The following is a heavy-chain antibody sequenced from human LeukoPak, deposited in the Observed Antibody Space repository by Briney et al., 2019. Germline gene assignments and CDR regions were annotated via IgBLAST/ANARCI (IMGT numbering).Heavy chain of an antibody. CDR2: IYSSGNT. J-gene: IGHJ4*02. CDR1: GGSISSYY. Sequence: SETLSLTCTVSGGSISSYYWSWIRQPAGKGLEWIGRIYSSGNTNYNPSLKSRVTMSVDTSKNQFSLKLSSVTAADKAVFYCARWYYYDSRGYYFDFWGQGTLVTVSS. V-gene: IGHV4-4*07. CDR3: ARWYYYDSRGYYFDF. D-gene: IGHD3-22*01.